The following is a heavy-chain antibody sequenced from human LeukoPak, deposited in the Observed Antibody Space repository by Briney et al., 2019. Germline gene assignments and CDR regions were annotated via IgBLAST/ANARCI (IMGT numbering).Heavy chain of an antibody. J-gene: IGHJ4*02. Sequence: SETLSLTCTVSGGSISSYYWSWIRQPPGKGLEWIGYIYYSGSTNYNPSLKSRVTISVDTSKNQFSLKLSSVTAADTAVYYCARHSRSYYGSGSYWHFDYWGQGTLVTVSP. D-gene: IGHD3-10*01. CDR2: IYYSGST. CDR1: GGSISSYY. CDR3: ARHSRSYYGSGSYWHFDY. V-gene: IGHV4-59*08.